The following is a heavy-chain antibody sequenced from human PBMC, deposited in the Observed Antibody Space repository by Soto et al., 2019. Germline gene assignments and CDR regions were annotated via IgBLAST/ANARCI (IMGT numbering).Heavy chain of an antibody. CDR2: ISGDSGNT. V-gene: IGHV1-3*01. CDR1: GYMFTKSA. J-gene: IGHJ4*03. Sequence: ASVKVSCKASGYMFTKSAMHWVRQAPGQRLEWMGWISGDSGNTKYSPKLQDRVTITRDTSASTAYMELSSLRSEDTALYYCARDGVAAGNINFDYWGQGTLVTVS. CDR3: ARDGVAAGNINFDY. D-gene: IGHD6-19*01.